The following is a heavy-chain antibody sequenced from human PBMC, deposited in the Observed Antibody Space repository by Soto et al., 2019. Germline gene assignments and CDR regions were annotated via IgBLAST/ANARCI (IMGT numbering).Heavy chain of an antibody. CDR3: ARDDYFDY. J-gene: IGHJ4*01. CDR1: GGSIGGDYY. Sequence: SETLSLTCTVSGGSIGGDYYWSWIRQPPGKGLEWIGYIYYSGNTYYNPSLKSRITISVDTSNNQFSLKLSSVTAADTAVYYCARDDYFDYWGHGTLVTVSS. V-gene: IGHV4-30-4*01. CDR2: IYYSGNT.